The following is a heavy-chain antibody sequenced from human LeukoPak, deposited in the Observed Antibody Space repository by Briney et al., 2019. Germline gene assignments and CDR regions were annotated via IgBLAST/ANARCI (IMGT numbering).Heavy chain of an antibody. Sequence: PSETLSLTCAVSDDSFSSHYWTWIRQPPGKGLEWIGYISYIGSTNYNPSLKSRVTISIDTSKNQFSLKLSSVTAADTAVYYCARAAITTYYYDSSGYFYFDYWGQGTLVTVSS. CDR2: ISYIGST. D-gene: IGHD3-22*01. CDR1: DDSFSSHY. CDR3: ARAAITTYYYDSSGYFYFDY. J-gene: IGHJ4*02. V-gene: IGHV4-59*11.